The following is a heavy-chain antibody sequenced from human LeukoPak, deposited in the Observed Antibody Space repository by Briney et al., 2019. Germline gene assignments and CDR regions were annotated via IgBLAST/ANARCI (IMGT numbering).Heavy chain of an antibody. CDR1: GFTFSSYA. Sequence: GGSLRLSCAASGFTFSSYAMHWVRQAPGKGLEWVAVISYDGSNKYYADSVKGRFTTSRDNSKNTLYLQMNSLRAEDTAVYYCARTVEYYYEGDYFDYWGQGTLVTVSS. CDR2: ISYDGSNK. CDR3: ARTVEYYYEGDYFDY. V-gene: IGHV3-30-3*01. J-gene: IGHJ4*02. D-gene: IGHD3-22*01.